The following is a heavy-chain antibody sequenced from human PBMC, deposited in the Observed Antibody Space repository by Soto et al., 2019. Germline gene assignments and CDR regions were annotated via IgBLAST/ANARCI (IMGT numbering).Heavy chain of an antibody. CDR2: ISGSGGST. J-gene: IGHJ4*02. CDR3: AKDQGSSWYEIDY. Sequence: EVQLLESGGGLVQPGGSLRLSCAASGFTFSNYAVTWVRQAPGKGLEWVSTISGSGGSTYYADSVKGRFTISRDNSKNPLYLQMNCVRAEDTAVYYCAKDQGSSWYEIDYWGQGTLVTVSS. D-gene: IGHD6-13*01. CDR1: GFTFSNYA. V-gene: IGHV3-23*01.